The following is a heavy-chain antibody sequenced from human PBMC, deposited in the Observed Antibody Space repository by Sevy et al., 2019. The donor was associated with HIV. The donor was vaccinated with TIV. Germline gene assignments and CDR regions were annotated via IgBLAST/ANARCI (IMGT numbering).Heavy chain of an antibody. V-gene: IGHV3-13*01. Sequence: GGSLRLSCVASGSTFSTYDMHWVRQVKGKGLEWVSGIGTFKDTYYPDSVKGRFIISREDVKNSLNLQMNSLRAGDTAVYYCARACAAAGGKSGPIDAFDIWGQGTLVTVSS. J-gene: IGHJ3*02. CDR1: GSTFSTYD. D-gene: IGHD6-13*01. CDR3: ARACAAAGGKSGPIDAFDI. CDR2: IGTFKDT.